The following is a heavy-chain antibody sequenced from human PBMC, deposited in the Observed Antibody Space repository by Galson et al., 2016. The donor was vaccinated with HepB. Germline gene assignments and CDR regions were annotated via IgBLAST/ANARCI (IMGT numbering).Heavy chain of an antibody. J-gene: IGHJ3*02. Sequence: SCKASGYSFTGDYLHWLRRAPGQGLKWMGWINPNSGGTNYAQKFQGRVTMTRDTSISTAYMELSSLRSDDTAAYYCARPGRYGDRSVAFDIWGQGTMVTVSS. D-gene: IGHD4-17*01. CDR3: ARPGRYGDRSVAFDI. CDR1: GYSFTGDY. CDR2: INPNSGGT. V-gene: IGHV1-2*02.